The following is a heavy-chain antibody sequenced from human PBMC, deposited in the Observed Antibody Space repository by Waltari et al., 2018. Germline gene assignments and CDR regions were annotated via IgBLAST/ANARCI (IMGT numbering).Heavy chain of an antibody. V-gene: IGHV3-48*03. CDR3: ARGQEGQWLRFRLRYNWFDP. Sequence: EVQLVESGGGLVQPGGSLRLSCAASGFTFSSYEMNWVRQAPGKGLEWVSYISSSGSTIYYADSVKGRFTISRDNAKNSLYLQMNSLRAEDTAVYYCARGQEGQWLRFRLRYNWFDPWGQGTLVTVSS. J-gene: IGHJ5*02. CDR1: GFTFSSYE. D-gene: IGHD5-12*01. CDR2: ISSSGSTI.